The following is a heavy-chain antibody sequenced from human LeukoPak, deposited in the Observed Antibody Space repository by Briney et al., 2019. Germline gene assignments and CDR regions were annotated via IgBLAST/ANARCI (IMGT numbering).Heavy chain of an antibody. CDR3: ARDKSAGADTGSSFYY. Sequence: GGSLRLSCAASGFTFSNYWMNWVRQAPGKGLEWVASIKQDGSEKYYVDSVKGRFTFSRDNAKNSLYLQMDSLRAEDTAVYYCARDKSAGADTGSSFYYWGQGALVTVSS. V-gene: IGHV3-7*03. CDR1: GFTFSNYW. J-gene: IGHJ4*02. CDR2: IKQDGSEK. D-gene: IGHD3-10*01.